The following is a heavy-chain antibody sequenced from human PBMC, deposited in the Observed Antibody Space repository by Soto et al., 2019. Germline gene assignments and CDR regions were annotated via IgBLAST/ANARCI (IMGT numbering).Heavy chain of an antibody. CDR3: ARHSCVGDCALEY. V-gene: IGHV3-7*01. CDR2: IKQDGSAK. CDR1: GFALSSYW. D-gene: IGHD2-21*02. Sequence: DVELVESGGGLVQPGGSLRLSCAASGFALSSYWMSWVRQVPGKGLEAVANIKQDGSAKFYVDSVKGRFTISRDNAQNSLSLEMNSVRAEDTAVYYCARHSCVGDCALEYWGQGTLVTVSS. J-gene: IGHJ4*02.